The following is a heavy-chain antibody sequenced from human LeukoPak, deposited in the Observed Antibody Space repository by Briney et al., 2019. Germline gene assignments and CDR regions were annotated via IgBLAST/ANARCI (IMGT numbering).Heavy chain of an antibody. CDR3: ARHNWGSDNSAFDI. D-gene: IGHD7-27*01. V-gene: IGHV4-59*08. Sequence: SETLSLTCIVSGGSISSSYWSWIRQPPGKALEWIGYIYYSGSTNYNPSLKSRVTMSVDTSKIQFSLKLSSVTAADTAVYYCARHNWGSDNSAFDIWGQGTMVTVSS. CDR2: IYYSGST. J-gene: IGHJ3*02. CDR1: GGSISSSY.